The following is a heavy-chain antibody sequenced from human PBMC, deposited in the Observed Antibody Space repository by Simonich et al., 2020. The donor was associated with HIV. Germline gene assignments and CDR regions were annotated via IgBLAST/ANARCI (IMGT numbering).Heavy chain of an antibody. J-gene: IGHJ4*02. D-gene: IGHD1-1*01. V-gene: IGHV3-21*01. CDR2: INSGGDYY. CDR1: GIAFSGYS. Sequence: EVHLVESGGGLVKPGGSLRLSCAASGIAFSGYSMNGVRQAPGRGLDGVSYINSGGDYYYYAASGRGRFTVSRDNAKNSLSLQMPSLRAEDTAVYYCAPGGLDLPPDYWGQGTLVTVSS. CDR3: APGGLDLPPDY.